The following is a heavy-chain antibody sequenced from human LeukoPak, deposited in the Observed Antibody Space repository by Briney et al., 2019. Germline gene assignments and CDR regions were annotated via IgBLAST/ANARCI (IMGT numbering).Heavy chain of an antibody. D-gene: IGHD6-13*01. Sequence: SETLSLTCTVSGYSISSSYYWSWIRQPPGKGLEWIGYIYYSGSTNYNPSLKSRVTISVDTSKNQFSLKLSSVTAADTAVYYCARTTEAHSWRTRYYDYYMDVWGKGTTVTVSS. CDR3: ARTTEAHSWRTRYYDYYMDV. J-gene: IGHJ6*03. V-gene: IGHV4-61*01. CDR2: IYYSGST. CDR1: GYSISSSYY.